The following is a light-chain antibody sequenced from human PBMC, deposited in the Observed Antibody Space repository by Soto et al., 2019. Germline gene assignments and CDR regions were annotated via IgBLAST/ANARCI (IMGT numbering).Light chain of an antibody. CDR1: QSVSSY. CDR3: QQRSNWPWT. J-gene: IGKJ1*01. CDR2: DAS. V-gene: IGKV3-11*01. Sequence: EIVLTQSPGTLSLSPGERATLSCRASQSVSSYLAWYQQKPGQAPRLLIYDASNRATGIPARFSGSGSGTDFTLTISSLEPEDFGVYYCQQRSNWPWTFGQGTKVEIK.